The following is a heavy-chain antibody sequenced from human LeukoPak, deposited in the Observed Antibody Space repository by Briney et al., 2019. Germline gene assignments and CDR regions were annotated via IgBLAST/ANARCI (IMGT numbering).Heavy chain of an antibody. D-gene: IGHD1-26*01. CDR1: SGSISSYH. CDR3: ARDWYSGSYHDAFDI. Sequence: PSETLSLTCTVSSGSISSYHWSWIRQPAGKGLEWIGRIYTSGSTNYNPSLKSRVTMSVDTSKNQFSLKMSSVTAAGTAVYYCARDWYSGSYHDAFDIWGQGTMVIVSS. V-gene: IGHV4-4*07. CDR2: IYTSGST. J-gene: IGHJ3*02.